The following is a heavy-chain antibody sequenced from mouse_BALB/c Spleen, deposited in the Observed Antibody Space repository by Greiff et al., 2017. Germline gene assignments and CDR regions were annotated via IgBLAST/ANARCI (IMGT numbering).Heavy chain of an antibody. V-gene: IGHV14-3*02. Sequence: VQLQQSGAELVKPGASVKLSCTASGFNIKDTYMHWAKQRPEQGLEWIGRIDPANGNTKYDPKFQGKATITADTSSNTAYLQLSSLTSEDTAVYYCASGGNLYYYAMDYWGQGTSVTVSS. D-gene: IGHD2-1*01. CDR1: GFNIKDTY. CDR3: ASGGNLYYYAMDY. CDR2: IDPANGNT. J-gene: IGHJ4*01.